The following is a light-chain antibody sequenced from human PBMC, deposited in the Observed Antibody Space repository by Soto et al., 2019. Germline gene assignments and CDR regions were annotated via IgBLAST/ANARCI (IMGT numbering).Light chain of an antibody. Sequence: QSALTQPASVSGSPGQSITISCTATSSDVGSYNYVSWYQQYPGKAPKLMIYEVINRPSGVSNRFSGSKSGTSASLAITGLQAEDETDYYCQSFDSSLSIYIFGTGTKLTVL. CDR1: SSDVGSYNY. CDR2: EVI. V-gene: IGLV2-14*01. J-gene: IGLJ1*01. CDR3: QSFDSSLSIYI.